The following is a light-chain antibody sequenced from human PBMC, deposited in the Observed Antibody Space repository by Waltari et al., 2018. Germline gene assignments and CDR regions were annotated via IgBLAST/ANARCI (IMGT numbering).Light chain of an antibody. CDR3: QQRSNWPYT. V-gene: IGKV3-11*01. Sequence: EIVLTQSPATLSLSPGERATLSCRASKTVRIYLAWDQQKPGQAPQLLIFDASSRAPGIPAKFSGSGSGTDFTLTVSNLEPEDFAVYYCQQRSNWPYTFGQGTRVEIK. J-gene: IGKJ2*01. CDR2: DAS. CDR1: KTVRIY.